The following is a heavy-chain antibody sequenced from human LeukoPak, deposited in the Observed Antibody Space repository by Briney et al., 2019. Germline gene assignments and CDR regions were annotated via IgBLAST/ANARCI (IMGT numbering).Heavy chain of an antibody. Sequence: SETLSLTCAVSGGSINSGGYSWSWIRQPPGKGLEWIGYISSTGSTYYNLSLKSRLSISSDTFKNQFSLNLSSVTAADTAVLYCARLGLTQDAFDIWGQGTVVTVSS. CDR2: ISSTGST. CDR1: GGSINSGGYS. CDR3: ARLGLTQDAFDI. V-gene: IGHV4-30-4*07. J-gene: IGHJ3*02. D-gene: IGHD1-26*01.